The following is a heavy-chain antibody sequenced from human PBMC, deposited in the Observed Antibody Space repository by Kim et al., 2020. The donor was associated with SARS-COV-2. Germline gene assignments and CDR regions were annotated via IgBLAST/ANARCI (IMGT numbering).Heavy chain of an antibody. CDR2: IYYSGST. V-gene: IGHV4-59*01. CDR3: ARAAAGERGAVDI. Sequence: SETLSLTCTVSGGSISSYYWSWIRQPPGKGLEWIGYIYYSGSTNYNPSLKSRVTISVDTSKNQFSLKLSSVTAADTAVYYCARAAAGERGAVDIWGQGT. J-gene: IGHJ3*02. CDR1: GGSISSYY. D-gene: IGHD6-13*01.